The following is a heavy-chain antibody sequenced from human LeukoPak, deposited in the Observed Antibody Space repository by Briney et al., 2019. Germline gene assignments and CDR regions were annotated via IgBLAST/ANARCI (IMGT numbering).Heavy chain of an antibody. V-gene: IGHV3-23*01. D-gene: IGHD3-10*01. CDR1: GFTFSTYA. Sequence: GGSLRLSCAASGFTFSTYATTWVRQAPGKGLEWVSFISGDGGYTYYADFVKGRFTISRDNSNNTLYLPMNSLRAEDTAVYYCAKGLDGSGSYSPLDYWGQGTLVTVSS. CDR3: AKGLDGSGSYSPLDY. J-gene: IGHJ4*02. CDR2: ISGDGGYT.